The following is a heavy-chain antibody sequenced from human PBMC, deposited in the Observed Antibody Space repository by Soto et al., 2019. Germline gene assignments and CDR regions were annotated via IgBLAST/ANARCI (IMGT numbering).Heavy chain of an antibody. Sequence: PGGSLRLSCAASGFTFITNAMSWVRQAPGMGLEFVSLISGSGNTIYYADSVKGRFTISRDNSKSTLYLQMNSLRAEDTAVYYCARGGVAGTTSDCWGQGTLVTVSS. CDR3: ARGGVAGTTSDC. V-gene: IGHV3-23*01. D-gene: IGHD1-7*01. CDR1: GFTFITNA. J-gene: IGHJ4*02. CDR2: ISGSGNTI.